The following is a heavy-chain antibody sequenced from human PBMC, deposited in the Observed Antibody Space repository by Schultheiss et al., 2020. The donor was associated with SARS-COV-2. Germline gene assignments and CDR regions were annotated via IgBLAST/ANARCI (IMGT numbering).Heavy chain of an antibody. V-gene: IGHV3-30*18. Sequence: GGSLRLSCAASGFTFSIYGMHWVRQAPGKGLEWVAVISSDGTNKYYADSVKGRFTISRDNSKNTLSLQMNSLRAEDTAVYYCAKNWNYVDYWGQGTLVTVSS. CDR1: GFTFSIYG. D-gene: IGHD1-1*01. J-gene: IGHJ4*02. CDR3: AKNWNYVDY. CDR2: ISSDGTNK.